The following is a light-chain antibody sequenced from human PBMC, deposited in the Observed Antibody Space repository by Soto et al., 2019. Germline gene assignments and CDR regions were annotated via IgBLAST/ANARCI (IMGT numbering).Light chain of an antibody. CDR1: SSNIGSNS. CDR3: AAWDDTLTGWV. Sequence: QSALTQTPSVSGPPGQGVTISCSGSSSNIGSNSVNWYQQFPGRAPKLLIHSSNERPSGVPDRFSGSKSVTSAALAISGLQSDDDADYYCAAWDDTLTGWVFGGGTKLTVL. J-gene: IGLJ3*02. V-gene: IGLV1-44*01. CDR2: SSN.